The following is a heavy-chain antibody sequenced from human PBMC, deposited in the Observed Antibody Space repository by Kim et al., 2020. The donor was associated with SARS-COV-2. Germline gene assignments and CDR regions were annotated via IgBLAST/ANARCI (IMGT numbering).Heavy chain of an antibody. D-gene: IGHD1-26*01. Sequence: ASVKVSCKASGYTFTSYGISWVRQAPGQGLEWMGWISAYNGNTNYAQKLQGRVTMTTDTSTSTAYMELRSLRSDDTAVYYCARDFGPKWELLYFDYWGQGTLVTVSS. V-gene: IGHV1-18*01. CDR1: GYTFTSYG. CDR2: ISAYNGNT. CDR3: ARDFGPKWELLYFDY. J-gene: IGHJ4*02.